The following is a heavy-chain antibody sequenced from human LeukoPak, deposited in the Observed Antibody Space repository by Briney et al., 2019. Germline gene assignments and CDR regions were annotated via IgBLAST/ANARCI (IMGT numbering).Heavy chain of an antibody. CDR2: ISGSGGST. V-gene: IGHV3-23*01. CDR3: AKGRGYYYYMDV. Sequence: GGTLRLSCTASGFTFSGYGMSWVRQAPGKGLEWVSGISGSGGSTYYADSVKGRFTISRDNSKNTLYLQMNSLRAEDTAVYYCAKGRGYYYYMDVWGKGTTVTISS. CDR1: GFTFSGYG. J-gene: IGHJ6*03. D-gene: IGHD3-10*01.